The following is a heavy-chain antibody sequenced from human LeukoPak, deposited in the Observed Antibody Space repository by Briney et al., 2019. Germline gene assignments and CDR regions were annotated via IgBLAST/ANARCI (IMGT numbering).Heavy chain of an antibody. CDR2: IYYSGST. J-gene: IGHJ4*02. D-gene: IGHD1-14*01. Sequence: SETLSLTCTVSRGSISTYYWSWIRQPPGKGLEWIGFIYYSGSTNYNPSLKSRVTISADTSKNQFSLKLSSVTAADTAVYYCARSFSARTFFDYWGQGTLVTVSS. CDR1: RGSISTYY. CDR3: ARSFSARTFFDY. V-gene: IGHV4-59*01.